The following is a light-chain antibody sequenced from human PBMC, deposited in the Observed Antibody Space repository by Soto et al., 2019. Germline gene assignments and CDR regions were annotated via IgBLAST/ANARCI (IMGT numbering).Light chain of an antibody. CDR2: DAS. CDR3: QPRSVWPS. V-gene: IGKV3-11*01. Sequence: IVFTQSPATLSLSPGERATLSCRASQSVSSYLAWYQQKGGQAPRRLIYDASSRAPGIPARFSGSGSGTDFTRTISCLEPDDFAVYYCQPRSVWPSCGGGTKVEIK. J-gene: IGKJ4*01. CDR1: QSVSSY.